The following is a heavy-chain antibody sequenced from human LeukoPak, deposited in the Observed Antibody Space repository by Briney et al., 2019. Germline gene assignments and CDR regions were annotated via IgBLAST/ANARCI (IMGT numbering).Heavy chain of an antibody. V-gene: IGHV3-74*01. CDR1: GFTFSDYS. Sequence: GGSLRLSCAASGFTFSDYSMNWVRQAPGKGLVWVSRISSDGSITSYADSVKGRFTISRDNAKNTLYLQMNSLRAEDTAVYYCARHLNYYLDYWGQGTLVTVSS. D-gene: IGHD3-10*01. J-gene: IGHJ4*02. CDR3: ARHLNYYLDY. CDR2: ISSDGSIT.